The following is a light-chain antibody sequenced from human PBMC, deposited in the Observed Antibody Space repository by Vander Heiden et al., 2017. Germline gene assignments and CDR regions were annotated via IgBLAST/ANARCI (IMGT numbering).Light chain of an antibody. Sequence: QLVLTQSPSASASLAASVKPTCTLSSGHSTYAIACHHQQSAMGSRHLMKLNTDDSNIRGDGIPGRFSGSNAGAERYLTISSLQSEDEADYCCQTWNSAGSWVFGGGTKLTVL. CDR3: QTWNSAGSWV. V-gene: IGLV4-69*01. CDR2: LNTDDSN. CDR1: SGHSTYA. J-gene: IGLJ3*02.